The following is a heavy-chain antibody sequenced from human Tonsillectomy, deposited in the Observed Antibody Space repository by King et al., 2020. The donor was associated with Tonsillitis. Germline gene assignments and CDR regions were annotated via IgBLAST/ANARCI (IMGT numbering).Heavy chain of an antibody. J-gene: IGHJ6*03. D-gene: IGHD3-3*01. V-gene: IGHV4-59*08. CDR2: IYYSGST. Sequence: QLQESGPGLVKPSETLSLTCTVSGGSISSYYWSWIRQPPGKGLEWIVYIYYSGSTNYNPSLKSRVTISVDTSKNQFSLKLSSVTAADTAVYYCARRDYDFWSGPTEDYYYYYMDVWGKGTTVTVSS. CDR1: GGSISSYY. CDR3: ARRDYDFWSGPTEDYYYYYMDV.